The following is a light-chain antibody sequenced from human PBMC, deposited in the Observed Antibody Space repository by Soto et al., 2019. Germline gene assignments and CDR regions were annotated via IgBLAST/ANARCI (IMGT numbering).Light chain of an antibody. CDR3: SSYKYDTVIPFV. J-gene: IGLJ1*01. V-gene: IGLV2-14*01. Sequence: QCLLTQAAAVAGSRGRSIIISCTGASREIGDYNFVYRYQHKPGKPPKVIIYEVSNRPSGVSHRFAGSKSGNTASLTIYGLKAEDEADYYCSSYKYDTVIPFVFGSGTKVTVL. CDR2: EVS. CDR1: SREIGDYNF.